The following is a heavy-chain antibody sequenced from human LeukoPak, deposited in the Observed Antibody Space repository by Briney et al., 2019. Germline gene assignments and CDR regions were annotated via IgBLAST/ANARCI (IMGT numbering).Heavy chain of an antibody. V-gene: IGHV3-23*01. D-gene: IGHD3-22*01. Sequence: GGSLSLSCAASGFTFSSAAMTWVRQAPGKGLEWVSTVTGSDDRTYYADSVKGRFTISRDYSKNTAHLQMNSLRVEDTAIYYCAKGPHVGSGYHPDYWGQGNLVTVSS. CDR2: VTGSDDRT. CDR1: GFTFSSAA. J-gene: IGHJ4*02. CDR3: AKGPHVGSGYHPDY.